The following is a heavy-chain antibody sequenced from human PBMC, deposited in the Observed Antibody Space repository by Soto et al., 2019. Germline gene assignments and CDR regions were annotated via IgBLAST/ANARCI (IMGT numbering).Heavy chain of an antibody. CDR1: GFTFSDYY. CDR2: ITTSGSTT. Sequence: VGSLRLSCAASGFTFSDYYISWIRQAPGKGLEWVSSITTSGSTTYYTDSVKGRFTTSRDNAKNSLYLQMNSLRAEDTAVYYCERERYSYGPYYFDYWGQGTLVTVSS. CDR3: ERERYSYGPYYFDY. V-gene: IGHV3-11*01. D-gene: IGHD5-18*01. J-gene: IGHJ4*02.